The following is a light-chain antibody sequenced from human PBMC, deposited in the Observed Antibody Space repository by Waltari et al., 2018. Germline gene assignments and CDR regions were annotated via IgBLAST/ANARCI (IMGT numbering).Light chain of an antibody. CDR1: SSDVGGYDY. CDR2: DVT. CDR3: CSYAGSYTHVV. Sequence: QSALTQPRSVSGSPGQSVTNSCTGTSSDVGGYDYVSWYQHHPGKAPKLMICDVTKRPSGVPDRFSGSKSGNTASLTISGLQAEDEADYYCCSYAGSYTHVVFGGGTKLTVL. J-gene: IGLJ2*01. V-gene: IGLV2-11*01.